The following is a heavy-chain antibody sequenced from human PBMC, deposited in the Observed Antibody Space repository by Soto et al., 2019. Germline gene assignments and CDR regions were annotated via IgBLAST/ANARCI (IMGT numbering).Heavy chain of an antibody. CDR3: TRQRKKVVVPAAYYYYYGMDV. Sequence: GESLKISCKGSGYSFTSYWISWVRQMPGKGLEWMGRIDPSDSYTNYSPSFQGHVTISADKSISTAYLQWSSLKASDTAMYYCTRQRKKVVVPAAYYYYYGMDVWGQGTTVTVSS. J-gene: IGHJ6*02. D-gene: IGHD2-2*01. CDR2: IDPSDSYT. V-gene: IGHV5-10-1*01. CDR1: GYSFTSYW.